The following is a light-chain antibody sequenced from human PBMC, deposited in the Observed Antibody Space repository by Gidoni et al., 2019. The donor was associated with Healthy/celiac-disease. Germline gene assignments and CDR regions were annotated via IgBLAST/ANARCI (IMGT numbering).Light chain of an antibody. CDR3: QQYNNWPPRT. CDR1: QSVSSN. Sequence: EIVMTQSPATLSVSPGERATLSCRASQSVSSNLAWYQQKPGQAPRLLIYGASNRATGIPARFSGSGSWTEFTLTISSLQSEDFAVYYCQQYNNWPPRTFGQGTKVEIK. CDR2: GAS. J-gene: IGKJ1*01. V-gene: IGKV3-15*01.